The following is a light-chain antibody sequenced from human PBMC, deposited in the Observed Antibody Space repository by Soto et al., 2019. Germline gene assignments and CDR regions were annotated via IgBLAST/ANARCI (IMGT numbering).Light chain of an antibody. CDR1: SSNIGSNT. CDR2: SNN. Sequence: QSVLTQPPSASGTPGQRVTISCSGSSSNIGSNTVNWYQQLPGTAPKLLIYSNNQRPSGVPDRFSGSKSGTSASLAISGLQSEDEADYYCPAWDDSLTGPFVFGTGTKVTVL. J-gene: IGLJ1*01. CDR3: PAWDDSLTGPFV. V-gene: IGLV1-44*01.